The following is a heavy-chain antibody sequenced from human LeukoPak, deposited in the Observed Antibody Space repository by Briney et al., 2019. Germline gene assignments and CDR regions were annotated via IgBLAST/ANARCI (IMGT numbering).Heavy chain of an antibody. Sequence: GGTLRLSCAASGFTFSSYGMSWVRQAPGKGLEWVSAISGSGGSTYYADSVKGRFTISRDNSKNTLYLQMNSLRAEDTAVYYCARDDSGWNWFDPWGQGTLVTVSS. CDR2: ISGSGGST. D-gene: IGHD6-19*01. V-gene: IGHV3-23*01. CDR1: GFTFSSYG. J-gene: IGHJ5*02. CDR3: ARDDSGWNWFDP.